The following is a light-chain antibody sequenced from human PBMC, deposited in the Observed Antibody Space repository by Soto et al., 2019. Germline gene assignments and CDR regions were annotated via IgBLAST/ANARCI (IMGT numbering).Light chain of an antibody. CDR1: QSISSY. J-gene: IGKJ2*01. V-gene: IGKV1-39*01. Sequence: DIQMTQSPSSLSASVGDRVTITCRASQSISSYLNWYQQKPGKAPKLLIYAASSLQSGVPSRFSGRGSGTDFTLTISSLQTEDFATYYCLETYSPPYTFGQGTKLEI. CDR2: AAS. CDR3: LETYSPPYT.